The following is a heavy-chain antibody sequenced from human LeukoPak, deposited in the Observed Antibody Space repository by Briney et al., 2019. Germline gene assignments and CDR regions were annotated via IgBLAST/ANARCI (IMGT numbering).Heavy chain of an antibody. CDR2: ISAYNGNT. J-gene: IGHJ5*02. D-gene: IGHD6-19*01. CDR3: AREGGKRSSGWYRESNWFDP. CDR1: GYTFTSYG. V-gene: IGHV1-18*01. Sequence: ASVKVSCKASGYTFTSYGISWVRQAPGQGLEWMGWISAYNGNTNYAQKLQGRVTMTTDTSTSTAYMELRSLRSDDTAVYYCAREGGKRSSGWYRESNWFDPWGQGTLVTVSS.